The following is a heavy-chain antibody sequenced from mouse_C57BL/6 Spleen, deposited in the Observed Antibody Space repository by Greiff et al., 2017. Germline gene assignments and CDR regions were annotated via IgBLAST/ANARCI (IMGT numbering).Heavy chain of an antibody. CDR1: GFTFSDYG. Sequence: EVMLVESGGGLVKPGGSLKLSCAASGFTFSDYGMHWVRQAPEKGLEWVAYISSGSSTIYYADTVKGRFTISRDNAKNTLFLQMTSLRSEDTAMYYCARPGGKGHYFDYWGQGTTLTVSS. J-gene: IGHJ2*01. D-gene: IGHD2-1*01. CDR2: ISSGSSTI. V-gene: IGHV5-17*01. CDR3: ARPGGKGHYFDY.